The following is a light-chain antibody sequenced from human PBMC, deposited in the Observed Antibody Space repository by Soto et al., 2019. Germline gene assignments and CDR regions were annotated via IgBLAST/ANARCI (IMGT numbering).Light chain of an antibody. CDR3: HQYNNWPFT. CDR1: QSVSAN. CDR2: GAS. J-gene: IGKJ3*01. Sequence: EIVMTQSPATLSVSPGERATLSCRASQSVSANLAWYQQKPGQAPRLLIYGASARATGIPARVSGSGSGTEFTLTISSLQSEDFAVYYCHQYNNWPFTFGPGTKADIK. V-gene: IGKV3-15*01.